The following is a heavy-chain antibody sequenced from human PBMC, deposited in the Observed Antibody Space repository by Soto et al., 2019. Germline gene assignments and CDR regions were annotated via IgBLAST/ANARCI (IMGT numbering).Heavy chain of an antibody. CDR1: GFTFSSYA. V-gene: IGHV3-23*01. CDR2: ISGSGGST. CDR3: ALSPNSGYSSSWYVA. Sequence: GGSLRLSCAASGFTFSSYAMSWVRQAPGKGLEWVSAISGSGGSTYYADSVKGRFTISRDNSKNTLYLQMNSLRAEYTAVYYCALSPNSGYSSSWYVAWGQGTLVTVSS. D-gene: IGHD6-13*01. J-gene: IGHJ5*02.